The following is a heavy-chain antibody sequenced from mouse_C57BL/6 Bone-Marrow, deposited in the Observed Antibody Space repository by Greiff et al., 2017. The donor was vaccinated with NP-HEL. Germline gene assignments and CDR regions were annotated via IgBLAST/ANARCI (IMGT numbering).Heavy chain of an antibody. CDR3: ARHTVVKTPFDY. Sequence: QVQLQQSGAELARPGASVKLSCKASGYTFTSYGISWVKQSTGQGLEWIGEIYPRSGNTYYNEKFKGKATLTADKSSSTAYMELRSLTSEDSAVYFCARHTVVKTPFDYWGQGTTLTVSS. V-gene: IGHV1-81*01. CDR1: GYTFTSYG. CDR2: IYPRSGNT. D-gene: IGHD1-1*01. J-gene: IGHJ2*01.